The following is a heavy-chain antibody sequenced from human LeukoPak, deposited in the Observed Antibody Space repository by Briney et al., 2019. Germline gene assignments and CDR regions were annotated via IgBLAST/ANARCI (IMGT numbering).Heavy chain of an antibody. J-gene: IGHJ4*02. D-gene: IGHD5-18*01. Sequence: TLSLTCTVSGGSINSGASCWNWIRQHPGEGLEWIGFICDSRNAYYNASLKSRVSISLDTSENQFSLKLSSVTAADTAVYYCARHGERGYSYGHDYWGQGTLVTVSS. V-gene: IGHV4-31*03. CDR3: ARHGERGYSYGHDY. CDR1: GGSINSGASC. CDR2: ICDSRNA.